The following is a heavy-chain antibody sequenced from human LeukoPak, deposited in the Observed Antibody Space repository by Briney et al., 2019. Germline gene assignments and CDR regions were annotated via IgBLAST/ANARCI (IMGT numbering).Heavy chain of an antibody. J-gene: IGHJ4*02. CDR2: ISGSGDST. CDR3: AKIRAPSGWFNSDY. V-gene: IGHV3-23*01. Sequence: GGSLRLSCAAPGFTFSNYVMSWVRQAPGKGLEWVSGISGSGDSTYYADSVKGRFTISRDNSKNTLYLQMNSLRLEDTAAYYCAKIRAPSGWFNSDYWGQGTLVTVSS. D-gene: IGHD6-19*01. CDR1: GFTFSNYV.